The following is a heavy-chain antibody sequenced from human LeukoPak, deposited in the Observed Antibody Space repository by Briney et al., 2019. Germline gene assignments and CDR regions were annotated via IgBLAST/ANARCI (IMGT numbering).Heavy chain of an antibody. D-gene: IGHD3-9*01. CDR1: GFTFSSYA. V-gene: IGHV3-23*01. CDR2: ISGSGGST. J-gene: IGHJ6*02. Sequence: PGGSLRLSCAASGFTFSSYAMSWVRQAPGKGLEWVSAISGSGGSTYYADSVKGRFTISRDSSKNTLYLQMNSLRAEDTAVYYCAKSARLRYFDWLLSYYYYGMDVWGQGTTVTVSS. CDR3: AKSARLRYFDWLLSYYYYGMDV.